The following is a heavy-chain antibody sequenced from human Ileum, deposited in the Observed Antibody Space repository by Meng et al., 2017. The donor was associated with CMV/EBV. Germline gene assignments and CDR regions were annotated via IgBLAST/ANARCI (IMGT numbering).Heavy chain of an antibody. CDR1: GGSFSGYY. Sequence: QVQLQQWGAALLKPSETLSLTCAVYGGSFSGYYWNWIRQPPGRGLEWIGEINHSGSTNYNPSLKSRVTISVDTSKNQFSLKLSSVTAADTAVYYCATRRTPYGDYEYFQHWGQGTLVTVSS. CDR3: ATRRTPYGDYEYFQH. D-gene: IGHD4-17*01. V-gene: IGHV4-34*01. J-gene: IGHJ1*01. CDR2: INHSGST.